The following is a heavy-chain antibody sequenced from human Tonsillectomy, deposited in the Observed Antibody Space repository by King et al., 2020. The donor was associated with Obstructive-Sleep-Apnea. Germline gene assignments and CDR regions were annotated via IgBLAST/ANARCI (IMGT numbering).Heavy chain of an antibody. V-gene: IGHV3-30*18. CDR2: ISYDGSNK. CDR3: AKDQEAWLVHPFDY. CDR1: GFTFSSYA. D-gene: IGHD6-19*01. Sequence: ESGGGVVQPGRSLRLSCAASGFTFSSYALHWVRQAPGKGLEWVSVISYDGSNKYYADSVKGRFTISRDNSKNTLYLQMNSLRAEDTAVYYCAKDQEAWLVHPFDYWGQGTLVTVSS. J-gene: IGHJ4*02.